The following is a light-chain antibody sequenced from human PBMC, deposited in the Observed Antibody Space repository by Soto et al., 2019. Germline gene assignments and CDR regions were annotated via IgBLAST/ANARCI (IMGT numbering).Light chain of an antibody. CDR1: RSVSSSY. CDR2: GAS. V-gene: IGKV3D-20*02. Sequence: EIVLTQSPGTLSLSPGERATLSCRASRSVSSSYLAWYQQKPGQAPRLLIYGASSRATGIPDRFSGSGSGTDFTLTISSLEPEDFAVYYCQQRSNWPPWTFGQGTKVDI. CDR3: QQRSNWPPWT. J-gene: IGKJ1*01.